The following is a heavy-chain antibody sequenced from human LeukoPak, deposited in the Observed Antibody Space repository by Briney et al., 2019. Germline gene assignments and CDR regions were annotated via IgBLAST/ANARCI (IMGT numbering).Heavy chain of an antibody. CDR1: GYTFTGYY. J-gene: IGHJ3*02. CDR3: ARAQSPYYYDSSGYSDAFDI. CDR2: INPNSGGT. V-gene: IGHV1-2*02. Sequence: ASVKVSCKTSGYTFTGYYMHWVRQAPGQGLEWMGWINPNSGGTNYAQKFQGRVTMTRDTSISTAYMELSRLRSDDTAVYYCARAQSPYYYDSSGYSDAFDIWGQGTMVTVSS. D-gene: IGHD3-22*01.